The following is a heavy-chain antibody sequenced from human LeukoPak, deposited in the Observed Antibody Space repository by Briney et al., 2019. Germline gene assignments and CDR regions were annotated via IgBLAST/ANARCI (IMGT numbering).Heavy chain of an antibody. CDR3: AKGKTFYGSGSYSDC. V-gene: IGHV3-43*02. J-gene: IGHJ4*02. Sequence: GGSLRLSCVASGFIFADYAVHWVRQVPGKGLEWVSLISGDGGSTYYADSVKGRFTISRDNSENSLYLQMNSLRTEDTALYYCAKGKTFYGSGSYSDCWGQGTLVTVSS. D-gene: IGHD3-10*01. CDR2: ISGDGGST. CDR1: GFIFADYA.